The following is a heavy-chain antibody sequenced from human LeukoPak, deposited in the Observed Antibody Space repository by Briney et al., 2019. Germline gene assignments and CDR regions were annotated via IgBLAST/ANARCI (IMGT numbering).Heavy chain of an antibody. D-gene: IGHD1-14*01. Sequence: GGCLRPSCAASGFTFSGHWMSWVRQAPGKGLEWVANINQGGSDKYYVDSVKGRFTISRDNANNLLYLQMNSLRGEDTAVYYCTRDRSRAEDGWGQGANVTVSS. CDR3: TRDRSRAEDG. CDR2: INQGGSDK. J-gene: IGHJ4*02. CDR1: GFTFSGHW. V-gene: IGHV3-7*01.